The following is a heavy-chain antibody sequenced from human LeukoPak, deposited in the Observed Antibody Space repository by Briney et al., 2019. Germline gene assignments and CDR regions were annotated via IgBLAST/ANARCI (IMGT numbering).Heavy chain of an antibody. D-gene: IGHD4-23*01. J-gene: IGHJ6*03. Sequence: GASVKVSCKASGYTFTSYDINWVRQATGQGLEWMGWMNPNSGNTGYAQKFQGRVTMTRNTSISTAYMELSSLRSEDTAVYYCARGNYGGNPYYCYYYYMDVWGKGTTVTISS. CDR2: MNPNSGNT. CDR1: GYTFTSYD. V-gene: IGHV1-8*01. CDR3: ARGNYGGNPYYCYYYYMDV.